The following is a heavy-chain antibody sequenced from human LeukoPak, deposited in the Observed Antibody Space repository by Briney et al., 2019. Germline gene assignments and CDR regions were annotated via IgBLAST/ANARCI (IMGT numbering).Heavy chain of an antibody. CDR3: ARPYYDILTGYYAGFVY. D-gene: IGHD3-9*01. J-gene: IGHJ4*02. CDR1: GFTFTSYG. V-gene: IGHV3-30*02. Sequence: GGSLRLSCAASGFTFTSYGMHWVRQAPGKGLEWVAFIRYDGSNKYYADSVKGRFTISRDNSKNTLYLQMNSLRAEDTAVYYCARPYYDILTGYYAGFVYWGQGTLVTVSS. CDR2: IRYDGSNK.